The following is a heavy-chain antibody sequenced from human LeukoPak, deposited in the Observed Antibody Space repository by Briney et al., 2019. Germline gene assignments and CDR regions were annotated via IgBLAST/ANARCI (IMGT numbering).Heavy chain of an antibody. CDR1: GFTFDDYG. CDR2: INWNGGST. CDR3: ARVSWELQPPHAFDI. V-gene: IGHV3-20*04. D-gene: IGHD1-26*01. Sequence: PGGSLRLSCAASGFTFDDYGMSWVRQAPGKGLEWVSGINWNGGSTGYADSVKGRFTISRDNAKNSLYLQMNSLRAEGTALYYCARVSWELQPPHAFDIWGQGTMVTVSS. J-gene: IGHJ3*02.